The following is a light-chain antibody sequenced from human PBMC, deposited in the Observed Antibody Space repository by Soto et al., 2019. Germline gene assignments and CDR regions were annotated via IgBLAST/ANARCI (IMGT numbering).Light chain of an antibody. V-gene: IGLV1-40*01. CDR1: SSNIGAGYD. CDR3: QSYDTSLSGSL. CDR2: GNN. Sequence: QSVLTQPPSVSGAPGQRVTISCTGSSSNIGAGYDVHWYQQVPGTAPKLLIYGNNNRPSGVPDRFSGSKSGTSASLAITGLQAADEADYYCQSYDTSLSGSLFGGGTKLTVL. J-gene: IGLJ2*01.